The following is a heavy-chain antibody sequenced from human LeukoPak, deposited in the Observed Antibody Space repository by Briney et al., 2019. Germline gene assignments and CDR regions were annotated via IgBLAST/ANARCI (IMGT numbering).Heavy chain of an antibody. CDR1: GGSISSRNW. J-gene: IGHJ4*02. D-gene: IGHD3-16*01. CDR3: ARDLGSAQPGF. Sequence: SGTLSLTCAVSGGSISSRNWWNWVRQPPGKGLEWIGEMYHSGSINYSPSLKSRVTISVDKAKNQFSLKLNSVTAADTAVYYCARDLGSAQPGFWGQGILVTVSS. CDR2: MYHSGSI. V-gene: IGHV4-4*02.